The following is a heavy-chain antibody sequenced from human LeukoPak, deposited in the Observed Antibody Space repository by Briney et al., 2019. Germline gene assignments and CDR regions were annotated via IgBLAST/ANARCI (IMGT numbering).Heavy chain of an antibody. CDR1: GFTFSDYY. D-gene: IGHD3-10*01. CDR2: ISSSGSTI. CDR3: ARDTMVRGPPLYGMDV. Sequence: PGGSLRLSCAASGFTFSDYYMSWIRQAPGKGLEWVSYISSSGSTIYYADSVKGRFTISRDNAKNSLYPQMNSLRAEDTAVYYCARDTMVRGPPLYGMDVWGQGTTVTVSS. J-gene: IGHJ6*02. V-gene: IGHV3-11*01.